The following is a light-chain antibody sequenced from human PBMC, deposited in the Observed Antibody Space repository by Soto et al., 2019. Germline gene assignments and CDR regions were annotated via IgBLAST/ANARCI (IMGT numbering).Light chain of an antibody. V-gene: IGKV1-39*01. J-gene: IGKJ4*01. Sequence: EIQMTQSQSSLSASVGDRVTITCRASQSISSYLNWYQQKPGRAPKLLISPASSVHNGVPSRFSGSGSGTDFTLTISSLQPEDFATYYCQQSSTVPLTFGGGTKVEIK. CDR3: QQSSTVPLT. CDR1: QSISSY. CDR2: PAS.